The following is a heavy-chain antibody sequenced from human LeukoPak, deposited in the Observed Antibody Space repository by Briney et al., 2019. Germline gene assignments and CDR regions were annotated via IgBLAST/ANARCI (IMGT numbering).Heavy chain of an antibody. D-gene: IGHD6-13*01. CDR3: ARGPSIAAAGFWFDP. V-gene: IGHV4-39*07. Sequence: SETLSLTCTVSGDSFSSVTDYWAWIRQPPGKGLEWIASVDYSGGTYYNPSLESRVAISADMSKNQFSLKLTSVTGADTAVYYCARGPSIAAAGFWFDPWGQGTLVTVSS. CDR2: VDYSGGT. J-gene: IGHJ5*02. CDR1: GDSFSSVTDY.